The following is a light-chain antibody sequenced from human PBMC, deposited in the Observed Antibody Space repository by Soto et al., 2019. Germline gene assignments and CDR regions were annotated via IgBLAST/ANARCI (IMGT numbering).Light chain of an antibody. CDR3: QQYESFPWT. Sequence: DIQMTQSPSTLSASVGDRVTITCRASQSISGWLAWYQQKPGKAPKLLIYDVSSLGSGVPSRFSGSGSGTEFTLTISSLQPDDFATYYCQQYESFPWTFGQGTKVDI. CDR2: DVS. J-gene: IGKJ1*01. CDR1: QSISGW. V-gene: IGKV1-5*01.